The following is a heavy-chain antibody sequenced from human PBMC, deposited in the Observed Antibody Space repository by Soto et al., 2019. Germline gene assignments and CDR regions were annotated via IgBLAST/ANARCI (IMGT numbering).Heavy chain of an antibody. CDR1: CGSFSGYY. J-gene: IGHJ4*02. V-gene: IGHV4-34*01. D-gene: IGHD3-10*01. CDR3: ARAVRGSYYFDY. CDR2: IYHSGST. Sequence: SETLSLTCAVFCGSFSGYYCRWISQPPGKGLEWIGEIYHSGSTNYNPSLKSRVTISVDKSKNQFSLKLSSVTAADTAVYYCARAVRGSYYFDYWGQGTLVTVSS.